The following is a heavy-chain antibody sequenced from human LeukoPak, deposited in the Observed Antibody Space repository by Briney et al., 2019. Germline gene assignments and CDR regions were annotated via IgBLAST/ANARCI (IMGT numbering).Heavy chain of an antibody. CDR3: ARRNTGVDY. D-gene: IGHD3-10*01. CDR2: IYPGDSDT. V-gene: IGHV5-51*01. Sequence: NRGESLKISCKGSGYSFTSYWIGWVRQMPGKGLEWMGIIYPGDSDTRYSPSFQGQVTISVDRSISTAYLQWSSLKASDSAIYYCARRNTGVDYWGQGTLVTVSS. J-gene: IGHJ4*02. CDR1: GYSFTSYW.